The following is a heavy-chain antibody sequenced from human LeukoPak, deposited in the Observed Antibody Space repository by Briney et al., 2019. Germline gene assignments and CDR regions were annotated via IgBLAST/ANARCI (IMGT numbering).Heavy chain of an antibody. CDR1: GYTFTGYY. CDR3: ARDRVIAVAGTLLSY. D-gene: IGHD6-19*01. J-gene: IGHJ4*02. V-gene: IGHV1-2*02. Sequence: ASVKVSCKASGYTFTGYYMHWVRQAPGQGPEWMGWINPNSGGTNYAQKFQGRVTMTMDTSISTAYMELSRLRSDDTAVYYCARDRVIAVAGTLLSYWGQGTLVTVSS. CDR2: INPNSGGT.